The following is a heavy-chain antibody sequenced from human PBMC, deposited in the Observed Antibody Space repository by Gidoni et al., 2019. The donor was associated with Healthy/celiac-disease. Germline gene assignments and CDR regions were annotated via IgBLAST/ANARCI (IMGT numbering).Heavy chain of an antibody. CDR1: GFTFSSYW. CDR2: IKSDGSST. V-gene: IGHV3-74*01. D-gene: IGHD6-19*01. J-gene: IGHJ2*01. CDR3: ASSSGWNFDL. Sequence: EVQLVESGGGLVQPGGSLRLSCAASGFTFSSYWLHWGRQAPGKGLVWVSRIKSDGSSTSYADSVKGRFTISRDNAKNTLYLQMNSLRAEDTAVYYCASSSGWNFDLWGRGTLVTVSS.